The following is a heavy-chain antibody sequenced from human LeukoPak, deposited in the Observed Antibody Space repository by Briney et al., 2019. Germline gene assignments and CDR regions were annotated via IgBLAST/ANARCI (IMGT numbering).Heavy chain of an antibody. D-gene: IGHD1-26*01. CDR3: ARDKGLGGSYYKPNWFDP. Sequence: SETLSLTCTVSGNSISSGYYWGWIRQPPGKGLEWIGSIYHSGRTYYNPSLKSRVTISVDTSKNQFSLKLSSVTAADTALYYCARDKGLGGSYYKPNWFDPWGQGTLVTVSS. J-gene: IGHJ5*02. V-gene: IGHV4-38-2*02. CDR1: GNSISSGYY. CDR2: IYHSGRT.